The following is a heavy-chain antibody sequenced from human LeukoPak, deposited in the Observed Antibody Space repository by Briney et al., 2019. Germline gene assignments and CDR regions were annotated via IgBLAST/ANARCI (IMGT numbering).Heavy chain of an antibody. CDR1: GGSMSPFY. D-gene: IGHD1-1*01. V-gene: IGHV4-59*08. CDR3: AVNSTKHTFDI. J-gene: IGHJ3*02. Sequence: ETLSLTCTVSGGSMSPFYWSWIRQSPGKGLEWIGSIYYSGGTNYNHSLKSRVTISVDTSKNQFSLERSSVSAADTAVYYCAVNSTKHTFDIWGQGTMVTVSS. CDR2: IYYSGGT.